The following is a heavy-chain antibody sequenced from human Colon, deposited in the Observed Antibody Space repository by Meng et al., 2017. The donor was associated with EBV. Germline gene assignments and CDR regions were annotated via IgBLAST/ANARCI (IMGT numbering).Heavy chain of an antibody. CDR3: ARDGPLL. V-gene: IGHV4-39*07. Sequence: QLRLQESGPGLVRPWETLSLTCSVSGDSISGSGDYWGWVRQPPGKGLEWIGNIYYTGSTYYNPSLKSRVTISVDTSKNQFSLKVTSMTAADTAVYYCARDGPLLWGPGTLVTVSS. J-gene: IGHJ4*02. CDR2: IYYTGST. CDR1: GDSISGSGDY.